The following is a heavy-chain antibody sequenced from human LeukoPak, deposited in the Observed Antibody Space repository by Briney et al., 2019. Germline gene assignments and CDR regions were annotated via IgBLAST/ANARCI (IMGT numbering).Heavy chain of an antibody. CDR1: GGTFSSYA. D-gene: IGHD6-19*01. J-gene: IGHJ4*02. Sequence: SVKVSCKASGGTFSSYAISWVRQAPGQGLEWMGRIIPILGIANYAQKFQGRVTITADKSTSTAYMELSSLRSEDTAVYYCARGAGAVAGFDYWGQGTLVTVSS. CDR3: ARGAGAVAGFDY. CDR2: IIPILGIA. V-gene: IGHV1-69*04.